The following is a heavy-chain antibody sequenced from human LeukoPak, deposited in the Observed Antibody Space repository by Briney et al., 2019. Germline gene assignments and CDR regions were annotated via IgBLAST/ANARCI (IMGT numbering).Heavy chain of an antibody. Sequence: GGSLRLSCAASGFTFSSYSMNWVRQAPGKGLEWVSSISSSSSYIYYAGSVKGRFTISRDNAKNSLYLQMNSLRAEDTAVYYCARASHVDTARVGYWGQGTLVTVSS. CDR2: ISSSSSYI. CDR1: GFTFSSYS. CDR3: ARASHVDTARVGY. D-gene: IGHD5-18*01. J-gene: IGHJ4*02. V-gene: IGHV3-21*01.